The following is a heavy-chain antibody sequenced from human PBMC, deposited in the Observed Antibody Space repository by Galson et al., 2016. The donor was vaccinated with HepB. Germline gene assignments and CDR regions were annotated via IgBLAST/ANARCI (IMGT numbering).Heavy chain of an antibody. Sequence: SVKVSCKASGYTVTDFYIHWVRQAPGHGLEWMGRINPNSGGTDYAQTFQGRVTMARDTSISTAYMEVSRLRSDDTAMYYCARGGILISDNWFDPWGQGTLVTVSS. J-gene: IGHJ5*02. CDR2: INPNSGGT. D-gene: IGHD1-1*01. V-gene: IGHV1-2*06. CDR3: ARGGILISDNWFDP. CDR1: GYTVTDFY.